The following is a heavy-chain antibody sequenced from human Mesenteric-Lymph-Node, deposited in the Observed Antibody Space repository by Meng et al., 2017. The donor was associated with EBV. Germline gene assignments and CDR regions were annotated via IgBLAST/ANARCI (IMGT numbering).Heavy chain of an antibody. Sequence: QLQLQESGPGLVKPSETLSLTCSVSGDSITSNSYAWGWIRQPPGKALEWIGHIYISAYTSSKSSLYNPSLKSRVIISADTSKNQFSLTLSSVTAADTAVYYCARDTSLQHWGRGTLVTVSS. CDR2: IYISAYT. J-gene: IGHJ1*01. CDR3: ARDTSLQH. CDR1: GDSITSNSYA. V-gene: IGHV4-61*05.